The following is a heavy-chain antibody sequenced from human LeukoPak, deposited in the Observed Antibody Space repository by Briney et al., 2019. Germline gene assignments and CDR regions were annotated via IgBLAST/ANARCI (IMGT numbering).Heavy chain of an antibody. J-gene: IGHJ6*02. Sequence: SETLSLTCAVYGGSFSGYYWSWIRQPPGKELEWIGYIYYSGSTNYNPSLKSRVTISVDTSKNQFSLKLSSVTAADTAVYYCARVGRLRFLVDYYGMDVWGQGTTVTVSS. CDR1: GGSFSGYY. D-gene: IGHD3-3*01. CDR3: ARVGRLRFLVDYYGMDV. CDR2: IYYSGST. V-gene: IGHV4-59*01.